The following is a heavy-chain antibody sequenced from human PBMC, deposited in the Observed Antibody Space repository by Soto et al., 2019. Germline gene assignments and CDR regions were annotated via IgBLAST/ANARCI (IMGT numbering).Heavy chain of an antibody. D-gene: IGHD6-6*01. Sequence: GALRLSCAASGFTFSSYDMHWVRQAPGKGLEWVAVISYDGSNKYYADSVKDRFTISRDNPKNTLYLHVNSLRAEDTPGYYCANEQYAARDYYCCCYMDVWGQGTTVTVSS. J-gene: IGHJ6*02. CDR2: ISYDGSNK. CDR3: ANEQYAARDYYCCCYMDV. V-gene: IGHV3-30*18. CDR1: GFTFSSYD.